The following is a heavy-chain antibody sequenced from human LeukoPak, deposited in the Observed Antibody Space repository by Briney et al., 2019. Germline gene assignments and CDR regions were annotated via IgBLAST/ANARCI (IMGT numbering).Heavy chain of an antibody. D-gene: IGHD5-12*01. Sequence: GGSLRLSCAASGFTFDDYAMHWVRQAPGKGLEWVSGISWNSGSIGYADSVKGRFTISRDNAKNSLYLQMNSLRAEDTALYYCTGGSMWLRPGDYWGQGTLVTVSS. J-gene: IGHJ4*02. CDR1: GFTFDDYA. V-gene: IGHV3-9*01. CDR2: ISWNSGSI. CDR3: TGGSMWLRPGDY.